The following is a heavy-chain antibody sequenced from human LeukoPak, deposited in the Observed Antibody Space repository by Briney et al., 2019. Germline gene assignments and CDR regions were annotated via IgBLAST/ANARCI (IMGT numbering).Heavy chain of an antibody. Sequence: GRSLRLSCAASGFTFSNYAMHWVRQAPGKGLEWVAAISDDGSNKYYADSVKGRFTISRDNSKKMLYLQMNSLRPEDTAVYYCARDRTLSYYDSSGYYGIFWGQGTLVTVSS. CDR2: ISDDGSNK. D-gene: IGHD3-22*01. CDR3: ARDRTLSYYDSSGYYGIF. V-gene: IGHV3-30-3*01. CDR1: GFTFSNYA. J-gene: IGHJ4*02.